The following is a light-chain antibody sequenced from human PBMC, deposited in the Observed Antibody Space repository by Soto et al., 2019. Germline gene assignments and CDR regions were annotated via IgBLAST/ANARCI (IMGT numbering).Light chain of an antibody. CDR2: KAS. CDR3: QQYSYAT. V-gene: IGKV1-5*03. CDR1: QSISSW. J-gene: IGKJ1*01. Sequence: DIQMTQSPSTLSASVGDRVTITCRASQSISSWLTWYQQKAGQAPKLLIYKASIVESGVPSRFSGSGSGTEFTLTTRSLQPDASATYYCQQYSYATCGQGTRVEVK.